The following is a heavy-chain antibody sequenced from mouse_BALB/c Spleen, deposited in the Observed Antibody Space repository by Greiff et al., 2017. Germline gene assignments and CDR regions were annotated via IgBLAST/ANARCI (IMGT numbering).Heavy chain of an antibody. CDR1: GFTFSSYG. J-gene: IGHJ1*01. Sequence: EVNVVESGGDLVKPGGSLKLSCAASGFTFSSYGMSWVRQSPEKRLEWVAEISSGGSYTYYPDTVTGRFTISRDNAKNTLYLEMSSLRSEDTAMYYCARESFDVWGAGTTVTVSS. CDR3: ARESFDV. CDR2: ISSGGSYT. V-gene: IGHV5-9-4*01.